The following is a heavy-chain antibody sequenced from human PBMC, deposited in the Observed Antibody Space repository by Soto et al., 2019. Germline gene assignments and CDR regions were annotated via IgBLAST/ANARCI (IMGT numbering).Heavy chain of an antibody. D-gene: IGHD5-12*01. CDR3: ARELRSGYDSWWFDP. Sequence: QVQLQESGPGLVKPSQTLSLTCPVSGGSISSGGYYWSWIRQHPGKGLEWIGYIYYSGSTYYNPSLKSRVTISVDTSKNQFSLKLSSVTAADTAVYYCARELRSGYDSWWFDPWGQGTLVTVSS. CDR1: GGSISSGGYY. V-gene: IGHV4-31*03. CDR2: IYYSGST. J-gene: IGHJ5*02.